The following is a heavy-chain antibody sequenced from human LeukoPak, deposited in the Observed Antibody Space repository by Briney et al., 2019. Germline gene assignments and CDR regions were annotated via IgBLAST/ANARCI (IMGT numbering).Heavy chain of an antibody. CDR2: IYYSGST. CDR1: GGSISTYY. J-gene: IGHJ4*02. CDR3: ARVGTYGSGSYLSWLDY. D-gene: IGHD3-10*01. V-gene: IGHV4-59*01. Sequence: PSETLSLTCTVSGGSISTYYWSWIRQPPGKGLEWIGYIYYSGSTNYNPSLKSPVTISLDTSKNQFSLKLSSVTAADTAVYYCARVGTYGSGSYLSWLDYWGQGTLVTVSS.